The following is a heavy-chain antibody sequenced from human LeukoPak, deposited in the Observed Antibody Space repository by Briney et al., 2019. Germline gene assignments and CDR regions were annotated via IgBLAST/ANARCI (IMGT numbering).Heavy chain of an antibody. D-gene: IGHD3-10*01. CDR2: ISWDGGRT. J-gene: IGHJ4*02. Sequence: GGSLRLSCAASRFTFDDYAMHWVRQAPGKGLEWVSLISWDGGRTHYAASVKGRFTISRDNSKNSLYLQMNSLRAEDTALYYCAKDKFDGSGSYYFDSWGQGTLVTVSS. CDR1: RFTFDDYA. V-gene: IGHV3-43D*03. CDR3: AKDKFDGSGSYYFDS.